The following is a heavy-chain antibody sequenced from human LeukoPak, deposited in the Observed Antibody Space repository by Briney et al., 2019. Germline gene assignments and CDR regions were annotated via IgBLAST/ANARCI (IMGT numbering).Heavy chain of an antibody. J-gene: IGHJ4*02. D-gene: IGHD6-19*01. Sequence: GGSLRLSCSASGFTFSSYDMHWVPQATGKGLEWVSAIGTAGDTYYPGSVKGRFTISRENAENSLYLQMNSLRAGDTAMYYCARAGSGWYYFDYWGQGTLVTVSS. CDR2: IGTAGDT. V-gene: IGHV3-13*01. CDR3: ARAGSGWYYFDY. CDR1: GFTFSSYD.